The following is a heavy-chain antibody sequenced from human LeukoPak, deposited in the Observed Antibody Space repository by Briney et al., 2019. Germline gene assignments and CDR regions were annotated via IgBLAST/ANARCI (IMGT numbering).Heavy chain of an antibody. CDR2: INSDGSSI. CDR1: GFTFSTYW. V-gene: IGHV3-74*01. CDR3: ARAVGAYSWLDP. D-gene: IGHD1-26*01. Sequence: GGSLRLSCAASGFTFSTYWMHWVRHAPGKGLVCVSRINSDGSSINYADSVKGRFTISRDNAKNMLYLQMHSLRAEDTAVYYCARAVGAYSWLDPWGQGTLVTVSS. J-gene: IGHJ5*02.